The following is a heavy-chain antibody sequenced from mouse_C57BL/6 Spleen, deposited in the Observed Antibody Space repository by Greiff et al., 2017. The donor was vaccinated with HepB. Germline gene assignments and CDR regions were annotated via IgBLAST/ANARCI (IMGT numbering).Heavy chain of an antibody. Sequence: VQLQQSGPELVKPGASVKISCKASGYSFTSYYIHWVKQRPGQGLEWIGWIYPGSGNTKYNEKFKGKATLTADTSSSTAYMQLSSLTSEDSAVYYCAYYDYDGGYFDYWGQGTTLTVSS. V-gene: IGHV1-66*01. CDR3: AYYDYDGGYFDY. D-gene: IGHD2-4*01. CDR2: IYPGSGNT. J-gene: IGHJ2*01. CDR1: GYSFTSYY.